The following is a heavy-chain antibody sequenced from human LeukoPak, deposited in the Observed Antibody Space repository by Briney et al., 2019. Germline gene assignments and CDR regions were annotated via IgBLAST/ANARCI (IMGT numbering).Heavy chain of an antibody. CDR2: ISGIGGRT. Sequence: GGSLRLSCAASGFSFSSYAMSWVRQAPGKGLEWDSAISGIGGRTYYAESVKGRFTISRDNSKNTLYLQMNSLRAEDTAVYYCAKEGFYHDSSGYNPWGQGTLVTVSS. V-gene: IGHV3-23*01. D-gene: IGHD3-22*01. J-gene: IGHJ5*02. CDR1: GFSFSSYA. CDR3: AKEGFYHDSSGYNP.